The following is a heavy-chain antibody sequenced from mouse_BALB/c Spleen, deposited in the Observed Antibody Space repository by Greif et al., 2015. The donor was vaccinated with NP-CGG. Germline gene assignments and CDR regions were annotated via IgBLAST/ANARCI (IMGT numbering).Heavy chain of an antibody. CDR2: ISSGGST. J-gene: IGHJ1*01. V-gene: IGHV5-6-5*01. CDR3: ARQGGRYFDV. D-gene: IGHD3-1*01. Sequence: EVHLVESGGGLVEPGGSLKLSCAASGFTFSSYAMSWVRQTPEKRLEWVASISSGGSTYYPDSVKGRFTISRDNARNILYLQMSSLRSEDTAMYYCARQGGRYFDVWGAGTTVTVSS. CDR1: GFTFSSYA.